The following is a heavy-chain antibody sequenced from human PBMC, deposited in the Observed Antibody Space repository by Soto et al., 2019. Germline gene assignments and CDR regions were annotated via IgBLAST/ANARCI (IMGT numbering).Heavy chain of an antibody. V-gene: IGHV4-4*07. CDR3: ARVRDYGLGTNRHYYGMDV. J-gene: IGHJ6*02. D-gene: IGHD3-10*01. CDR2: LYTMGST. Sequence: QVQLQESGPGLVKSSETLSLTCTVSGGSISGYYWSWIRQPAGKGLEWIGRLYTMGSTHYNPSLQSRVTMSVDTSKNEFSLKVSSVTAADTAVYFCARVRDYGLGTNRHYYGMDVWGQGTTVTVSS. CDR1: GGSISGYY.